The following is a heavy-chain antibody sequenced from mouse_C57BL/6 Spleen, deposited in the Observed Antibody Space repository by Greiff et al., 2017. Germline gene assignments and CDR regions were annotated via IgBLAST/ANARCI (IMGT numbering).Heavy chain of an antibody. J-gene: IGHJ4*01. CDR3: ARYYYGPYYYAMDY. CDR1: GFTFSDYY. CDR2: INYDGSST. V-gene: IGHV5-16*01. D-gene: IGHD1-1*01. Sequence: EVMLVESEGGLVQPGSSMKLSCTASGFTFSDYYMAWVRQVPEKGLEWVANINYDGSSTYYLDSFKSRFIISRDNATNILYLQMSSLKSEDTATYYCARYYYGPYYYAMDYWGQGTSVTVSS.